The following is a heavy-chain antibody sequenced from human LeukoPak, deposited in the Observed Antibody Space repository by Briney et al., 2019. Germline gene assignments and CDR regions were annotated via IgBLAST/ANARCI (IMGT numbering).Heavy chain of an antibody. Sequence: SETLSLTCAVYGGSFSGYYWSWIRQPPGKGLEWIGEINHSGSTNYNPSLKSRVTISVDTSKNQFSLKLSSVTVADTAVYYCARGRSGYSSGWPDYYYYYGMDVWGQGTTVTVSS. CDR2: INHSGST. CDR1: GGSFSGYY. J-gene: IGHJ6*02. V-gene: IGHV4-34*01. CDR3: ARGRSGYSSGWPDYYYYYGMDV. D-gene: IGHD6-19*01.